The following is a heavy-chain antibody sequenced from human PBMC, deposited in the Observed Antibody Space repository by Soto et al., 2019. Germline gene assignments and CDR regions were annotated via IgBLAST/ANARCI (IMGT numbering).Heavy chain of an antibody. Sequence: ASGKVSCKASGYTFANYRLNWVRQAPGQGLEWMGWIIAFNGNTNYAQKFRGRVTMTTDTSTSTAYMELSSLRSEDTAVYYCARELKLYYDFCCGMDVSGQAPTLTLSS. V-gene: IGHV1-18*04. CDR2: IIAFNGNT. D-gene: IGHD3-3*01. J-gene: IGHJ6*02. CDR1: GYTFANYR. CDR3: ARELKLYYDFCCGMDV.